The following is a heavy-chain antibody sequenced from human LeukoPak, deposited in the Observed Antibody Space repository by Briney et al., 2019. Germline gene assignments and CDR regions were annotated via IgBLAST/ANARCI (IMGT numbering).Heavy chain of an antibody. J-gene: IGHJ4*02. V-gene: IGHV1-2*02. CDR1: GYTFTGYY. D-gene: IGHD2-2*01. Sequence: ASVKVSCKASGYTFTGYYMHWVRQAPGQGLEWMGWINPNSGGTNYTQKFQGRVTMTRDTSISTAYMELSRLRSDDTAVYYCARAGDIVVVPAAMRDMVVEPHFDYWGQGTLLTVSS. CDR3: ARAGDIVVVPAAMRDMVVEPHFDY. CDR2: INPNSGGT.